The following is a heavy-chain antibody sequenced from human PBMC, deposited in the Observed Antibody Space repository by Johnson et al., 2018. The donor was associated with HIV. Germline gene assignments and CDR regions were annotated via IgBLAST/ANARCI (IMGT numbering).Heavy chain of an antibody. CDR1: GFTFTTYS. CDR2: ISYDGSNK. Sequence: QVQLVESGGGVVQPGRSPRLSCAASGFTFTTYSMHWVRQAPGTGLEWVAVISYDGSNKYYADSVQGRFTISRDNSKHTLYLQMNSLRTEDTAVYYCAKVADPYCGGDCYSWLFAFDIWGRGTMVTVSS. D-gene: IGHD2-21*02. V-gene: IGHV3-30-3*01. CDR3: AKVADPYCGGDCYSWLFAFDI. J-gene: IGHJ3*02.